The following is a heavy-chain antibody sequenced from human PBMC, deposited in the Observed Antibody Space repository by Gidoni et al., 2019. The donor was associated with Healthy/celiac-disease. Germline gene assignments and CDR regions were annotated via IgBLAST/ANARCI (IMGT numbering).Heavy chain of an antibody. J-gene: IGHJ3*02. CDR2: IYYSGST. CDR3: ASLDSSSWDFDI. CDR1: GGSISSGGYY. Sequence: HVQLQESGPGLVKPSQTLSLTCTFSGGSISSGGYYWSWIRQHPGKGLGWIGYIYYSGSTYYNPSLKSRVTISVDTSKNQFSLKLSSVAAADTAVYYCASLDSSSWDFDIWGQGTMVTVSS. V-gene: IGHV4-31*03. D-gene: IGHD6-13*01.